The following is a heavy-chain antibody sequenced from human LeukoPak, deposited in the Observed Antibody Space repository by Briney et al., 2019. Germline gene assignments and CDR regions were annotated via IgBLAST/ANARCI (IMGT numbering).Heavy chain of an antibody. CDR2: IHLSGST. V-gene: IGHV4-38-2*02. Sequence: PSETLSLTCNVFGYSITSDDYWGWIRQPPGKGLEWIGNIHLSGSTNYNPSLKSRVTMSVDTSKNQFSLKLSSVTAADTAVYYCARGLAVAGTGLVHYYMDVWGKGTTVTISS. J-gene: IGHJ6*03. CDR3: ARGLAVAGTGLVHYYMDV. D-gene: IGHD6-19*01. CDR1: GYSITSDDY.